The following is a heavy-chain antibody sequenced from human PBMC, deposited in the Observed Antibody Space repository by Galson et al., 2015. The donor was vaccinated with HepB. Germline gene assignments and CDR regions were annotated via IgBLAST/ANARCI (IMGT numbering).Heavy chain of an antibody. CDR3: ARAPRIPAANIFFYMDV. CDR1: GYTFTSYD. CDR2: MNPNSGNT. V-gene: IGHV1-8*01. Sequence: SVKVSCKASGYTFTSYDINWVRQATGQGLEWMGWMNPNSGNTGYAQKFQGRVTMTRNTSISTAYMELSSLRSEDTAVYYCARAPRIPAANIFFYMDVWGKGTTVTVSS. J-gene: IGHJ6*03. D-gene: IGHD2-2*01.